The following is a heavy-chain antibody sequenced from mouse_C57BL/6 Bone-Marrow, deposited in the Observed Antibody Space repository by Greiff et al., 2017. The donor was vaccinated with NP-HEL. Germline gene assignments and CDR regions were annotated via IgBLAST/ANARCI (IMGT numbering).Heavy chain of an antibody. Sequence: DVKLVESGGGLVQPGGSLKLSCAASGFTFSDYGMAWVRQAPRKGPEWVAFISNLAYSIYYADTVTGRFTIARENAKNTLYLEMSSLRSEDTAMYYCARLYDGYGFAYWGQGTLVTVSA. D-gene: IGHD2-3*01. CDR1: GFTFSDYG. CDR2: ISNLAYSI. CDR3: ARLYDGYGFAY. J-gene: IGHJ3*01. V-gene: IGHV5-15*01.